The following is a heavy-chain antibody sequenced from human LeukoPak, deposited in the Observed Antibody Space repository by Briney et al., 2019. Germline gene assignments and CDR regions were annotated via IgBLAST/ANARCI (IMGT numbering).Heavy chain of an antibody. Sequence: PSETLSLTCAVYGGSFSGYYWSWIRQPPGKGLEGVGEINHSGSTNYNPSLKSRVTISVDTSKNQFSLKLSSVTAADTAVYYCARVPTYYYGSGSYRLDYWGQGTLVTVSS. V-gene: IGHV4-34*01. CDR2: INHSGST. CDR1: GGSFSGYY. CDR3: ARVPTYYYGSGSYRLDY. D-gene: IGHD3-10*01. J-gene: IGHJ4*02.